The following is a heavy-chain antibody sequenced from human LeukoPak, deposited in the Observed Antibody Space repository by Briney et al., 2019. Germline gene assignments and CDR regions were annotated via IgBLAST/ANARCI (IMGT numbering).Heavy chain of an antibody. J-gene: IGHJ4*02. CDR1: GFTFSSYW. Sequence: GGSLRLSCAASGFTFSSYWMHWVRQAPGKGLVRVSRINSDGSSTSYADSVKGRFTISRDNAKNTLYLQMNSLRAEDTAVYYCARDAITNYYDSSGPDYWGQGTLVTVSS. D-gene: IGHD3-22*01. CDR3: ARDAITNYYDSSGPDY. V-gene: IGHV3-74*01. CDR2: INSDGSST.